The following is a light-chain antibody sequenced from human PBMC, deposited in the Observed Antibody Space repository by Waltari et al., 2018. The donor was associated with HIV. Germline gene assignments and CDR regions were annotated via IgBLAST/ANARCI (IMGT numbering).Light chain of an antibody. V-gene: IGKV3-20*01. J-gene: IGKJ2*02. CDR1: QNVDKHN. CDR2: GAS. Sequence: EVLLVQSPDTLSLSPGDRASLSCRASQNVDKHNLAWCRQIRGQPPTLLIYGASIRAPGVSDRFSGGGSATDFILNISRVEPEDFAVYYCQQCSGSCTFGQGTKFQIK. CDR3: QQCSGSCT.